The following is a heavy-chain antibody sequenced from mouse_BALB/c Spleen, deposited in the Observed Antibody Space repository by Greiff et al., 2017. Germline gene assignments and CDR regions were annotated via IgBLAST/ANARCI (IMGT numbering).Heavy chain of an antibody. CDR1: GFTFSSFG. D-gene: IGHD1-2*01. CDR3: ARRLRLREAMDY. J-gene: IGHJ4*01. CDR2: ISSGSSTI. V-gene: IGHV5-17*02. Sequence: EVQLVESGGGLVQPGGSRKLSCAASGFTFSSFGMHWVRQAPEKGLEWVAYISSGSSTIYYADTVKGRFTISRDNPKNTLFLQMTSLRSEDTAMYYCARRLRLREAMDYWGQGTSVTVSS.